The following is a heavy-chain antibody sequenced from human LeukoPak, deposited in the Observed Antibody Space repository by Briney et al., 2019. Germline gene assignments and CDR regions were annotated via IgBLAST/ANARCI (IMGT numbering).Heavy chain of an antibody. CDR2: VYHTGST. D-gene: IGHD7-27*01. V-gene: IGHV4-59*02. J-gene: IGHJ4*02. CDR3: ASRKLGNDY. Sequence: SETLSLTCTISGGSVSDYYWSWIRQSPGKGLEWIGYVYHTGSTSYSPSLKSRVTISADTSQNQFSLKLSSVTAADTAVYYCASRKLGNDYWGQGTLVTVSS. CDR1: GGSVSDYY.